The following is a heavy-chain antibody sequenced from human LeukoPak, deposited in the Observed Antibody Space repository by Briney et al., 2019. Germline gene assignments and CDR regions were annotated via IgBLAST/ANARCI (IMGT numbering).Heavy chain of an antibody. CDR2: IYTSEST. D-gene: IGHD4-17*01. V-gene: IGHV4-4*07. J-gene: IGHJ4*02. CDR3: ARGLYGASGY. CDR1: GGSISSYY. Sequence: HPSETLSLTCTVSGGSISSYYWSWIRQPAGKGLEWIGHIYTSESTNYNPSLKSRVTMSVDTSKNHFSLKLTSVTAADTAVYYCARGLYGASGYWGQGTLVTVSS.